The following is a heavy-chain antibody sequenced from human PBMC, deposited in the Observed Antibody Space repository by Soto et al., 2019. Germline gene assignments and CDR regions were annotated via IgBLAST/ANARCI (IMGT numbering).Heavy chain of an antibody. CDR1: GDTFTDYY. V-gene: IGHV1-46*01. Sequence: QVQLVQSGAEVKKHGASVKVSCKASGDTFTDYYIHWVRQAPGQGLEWMGTVNPSGGHTTYAQHFLGRMTMTRDTSTSTRYRELSSLTSEDTAVYYCARGGHVVVVTAALDYWGQGTLVTVSS. CDR3: ARGGHVVVVTAALDY. CDR2: VNPSGGHT. D-gene: IGHD2-21*02. J-gene: IGHJ4*02.